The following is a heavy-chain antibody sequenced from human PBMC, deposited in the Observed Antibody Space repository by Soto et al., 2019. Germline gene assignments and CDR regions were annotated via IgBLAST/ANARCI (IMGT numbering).Heavy chain of an antibody. D-gene: IGHD3-16*01. Sequence: QVRLVQSGVEVKKPGASVKVSCKAMGYIFTNYGLSWVRQAPGEGPEWLGWISAYNGHTKYAPKVQDRVTMNTDTSATTAYLELGSLRSDCAAVYYSVRGDGGYLDHWGQGTLVLVSS. CDR3: VRGDGGYLDH. CDR2: ISAYNGHT. V-gene: IGHV1-18*01. CDR1: GYIFTNYG. J-gene: IGHJ4*02.